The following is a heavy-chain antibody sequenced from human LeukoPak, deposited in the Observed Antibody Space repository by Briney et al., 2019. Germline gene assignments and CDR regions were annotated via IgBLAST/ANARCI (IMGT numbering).Heavy chain of an antibody. CDR1: GGSLSGYY. CDR2: MYETGHT. CDR3: ARHPFSTPFDY. Sequence: SETLSLTCSVSGGSLSGYYWSWLRQPPGQGLEWIGYMYETGHTMYNSSLKSRVTMSLDTSRNHFSLSLSSVTAADTAVYYCARHPFSTPFDYWGPGTLVTVSS. V-gene: IGHV4-59*08. D-gene: IGHD3-16*01. J-gene: IGHJ4*02.